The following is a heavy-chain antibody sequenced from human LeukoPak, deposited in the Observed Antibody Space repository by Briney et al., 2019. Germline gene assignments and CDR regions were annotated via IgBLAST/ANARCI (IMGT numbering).Heavy chain of an antibody. CDR2: ICYTGSP. CDR1: GGSISSSY. V-gene: IGHV4-59*01. Sequence: SETLSLTCTVSGGSISSSYWSWIRQTPGKGLEWIGYICYTGSPNYDPSLKGRVTISGDTSRNQFSLKDSPQQHHSGNAHLDQDGPQNTRWPMGTAQPFPDP. D-gene: IGHD6-13*01. J-gene: IGHJ5*02. CDR3: QDGPQNTRWPMGTAQPFPDP.